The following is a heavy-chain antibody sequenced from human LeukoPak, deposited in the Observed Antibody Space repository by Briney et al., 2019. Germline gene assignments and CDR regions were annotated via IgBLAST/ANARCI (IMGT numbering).Heavy chain of an antibody. Sequence: GASVKVSCKASGYTFTDYYIHWVRQAPGQGLEWMGWIVPHSGGTNYAQNYQGRITMTRDTSTSTAYMELSSLRSDDTAVYYCARNAYCDSTNCYAWFDPWGQGTLVTVSS. V-gene: IGHV1-2*02. CDR2: IVPHSGGT. CDR1: GYTFTDYY. CDR3: ARNAYCDSTNCYAWFDP. J-gene: IGHJ5*02. D-gene: IGHD2-2*01.